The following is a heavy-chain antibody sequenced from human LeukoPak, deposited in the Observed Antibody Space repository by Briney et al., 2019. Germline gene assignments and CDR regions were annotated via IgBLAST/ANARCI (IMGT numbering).Heavy chain of an antibody. Sequence: ASVTVSCKASGGSFSSYTIDWVRQAPGQRLGWMGGISPIFGTANYAQRFQGRVTITADESTTTAYMELRSLRSDDTAVYYCARFLPQKWELPGNWFDPWGQGTLVTVTS. CDR3: ARFLPQKWELPGNWFDP. J-gene: IGHJ5*02. V-gene: IGHV1-69*13. CDR2: ISPIFGTA. CDR1: GGSFSSYT. D-gene: IGHD1-26*01.